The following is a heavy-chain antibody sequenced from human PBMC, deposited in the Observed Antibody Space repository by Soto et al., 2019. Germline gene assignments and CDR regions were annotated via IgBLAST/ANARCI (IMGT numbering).Heavy chain of an antibody. CDR1: GFAFSGSW. CDR3: VLFNSTSGFDY. V-gene: IGHV3-74*01. CDR2: LNTDESTI. D-gene: IGHD6-6*01. Sequence: GGSLRLSCAGSGFAFSGSWMHWVRQAPGKGLVWVSRLNTDESTINYADSVKGRFTVSRDNAKNMLYLQMDSLRAEDTAVYYCVLFNSTSGFDYWGQGTLVTVSS. J-gene: IGHJ4*02.